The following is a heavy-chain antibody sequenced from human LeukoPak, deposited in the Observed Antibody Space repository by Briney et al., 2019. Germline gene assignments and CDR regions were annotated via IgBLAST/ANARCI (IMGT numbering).Heavy chain of an antibody. Sequence: ASVKVSCKTSGYTFTSYYMHWVRQAPGQGLEWMGMINPSGGSASYAQKFQGRVTMTRDTSISTAYMELSSLRSDDTAVYYCAREDNWNYDYWGQGTLVTVSS. CDR1: GYTFTSYY. D-gene: IGHD1-7*01. CDR3: AREDNWNYDY. J-gene: IGHJ4*02. CDR2: INPSGGSA. V-gene: IGHV1-46*01.